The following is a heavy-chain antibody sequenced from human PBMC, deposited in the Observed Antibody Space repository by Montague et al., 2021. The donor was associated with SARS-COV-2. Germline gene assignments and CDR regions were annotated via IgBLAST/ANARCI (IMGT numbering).Heavy chain of an antibody. Sequence: CAISGDSVAVNRAACSSIRHTPSSRLEWQRRTHYRSKWYNDYAVSVKSRITINPDTSKNQISLQLNSVTPEDTVVYYCARTSASSDYWGQGTLVTVSS. D-gene: IGHD1-26*01. V-gene: IGHV6-1*01. J-gene: IGHJ4*02. CDR1: GDSVAVNRAA. CDR2: THYRSKWYN. CDR3: ARTSASSDY.